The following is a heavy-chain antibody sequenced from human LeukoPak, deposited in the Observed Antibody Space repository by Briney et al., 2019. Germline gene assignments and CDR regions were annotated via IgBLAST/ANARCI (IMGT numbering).Heavy chain of an antibody. CDR3: ARLGSSSSYYMDV. J-gene: IGHJ6*03. D-gene: IGHD6-6*01. CDR2: IIPIFGTA. Sequence: ASVRVSCKASGGTFSSYAISWVRQAPGQGLEWMGGIIPIFGTANYAQKFQGRVTITTDESTNTAYMELSSLRSEDTAVYYCARLGSSSSYYMDVWGKGTTVTVSS. V-gene: IGHV1-69*05. CDR1: GGTFSSYA.